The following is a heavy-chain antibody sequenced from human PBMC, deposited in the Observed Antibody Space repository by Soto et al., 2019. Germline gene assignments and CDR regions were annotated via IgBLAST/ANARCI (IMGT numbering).Heavy chain of an antibody. CDR1: GGTIIDYY. D-gene: IGHD1-26*01. Sequence: PSETQSLTYNVSGGTIIDYYWRWIRQPPGKGLEWIVYIYYSGTTDYSPSLKSRVTISVDTSKNQFSLKLSSVTAADSAIYYCARQSGGYYYYGMDVWGQVT. CDR3: ARQSGGYYYYGMDV. CDR2: IYYSGTT. V-gene: IGHV4-59*08. J-gene: IGHJ6*02.